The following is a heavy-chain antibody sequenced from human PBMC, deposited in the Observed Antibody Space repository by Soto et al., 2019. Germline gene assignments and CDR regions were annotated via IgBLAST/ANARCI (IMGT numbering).Heavy chain of an antibody. CDR2: INPNSGGT. D-gene: IGHD3-10*01. V-gene: IGHV1-2*04. CDR1: GYTFTGYY. Sequence: ASVKVSCKASGYTFTGYYMHWVRQAPGQGLEWMGWINPNSGGTNYAQKFQGWVTMTRDTSISTAYMELSRLRSDDTAVYYCARGYGSGSPWFDPWGQGTLVTSPQ. CDR3: ARGYGSGSPWFDP. J-gene: IGHJ5*02.